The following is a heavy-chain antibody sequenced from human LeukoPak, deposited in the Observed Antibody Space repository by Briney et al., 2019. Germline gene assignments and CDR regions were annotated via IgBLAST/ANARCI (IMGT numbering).Heavy chain of an antibody. Sequence: PGGSLRLSCAASGFTFSSYSMNWVRQAPGKGLEWVSYISSSSSTIYYADSVKGRFTISRDNAKNSLYLQMNSLRAEDTAVYYCARVGYNWDDDGVDYWGQGTLVTVSS. CDR3: ARVGYNWDDDGVDY. CDR2: ISSSSSTI. V-gene: IGHV3-48*01. D-gene: IGHD1-1*01. CDR1: GFTFSSYS. J-gene: IGHJ4*02.